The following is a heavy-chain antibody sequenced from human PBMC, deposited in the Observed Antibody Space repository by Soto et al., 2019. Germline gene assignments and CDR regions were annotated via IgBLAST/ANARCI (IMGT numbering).Heavy chain of an antibody. Sequence: KTSETLSLTCAVSGGSISTINWWTWVRQPPGKGLDWIGEIYQTGSTSYNPSLESRVTISIDKSKNQFSLKLRSVTAADTAVYYCARVSSSSAFGMDVWGQGTTVTVS. CDR1: GGSISTINW. CDR3: ARVSSSSAFGMDV. J-gene: IGHJ6*02. CDR2: IYQTGST. D-gene: IGHD6-6*01. V-gene: IGHV4-4*02.